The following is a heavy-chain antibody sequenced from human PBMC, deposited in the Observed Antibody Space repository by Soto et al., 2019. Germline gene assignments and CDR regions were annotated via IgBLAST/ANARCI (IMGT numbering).Heavy chain of an antibody. CDR3: ARGPSYSDSYLDY. V-gene: IGHV1-3*01. CDR2: INAGDGNT. D-gene: IGHD4-17*01. CDR1: GYTFTSYA. Sequence: ASVKVSCKASGYTFTSYAMLWVRQAPGQRLEWMGWINAGDGNTKYSQKFQGRVTITRDTSASTAYMELRSLRSDDTAVYYCARGPSYSDSYLDYWGQGTLVTVSS. J-gene: IGHJ4*02.